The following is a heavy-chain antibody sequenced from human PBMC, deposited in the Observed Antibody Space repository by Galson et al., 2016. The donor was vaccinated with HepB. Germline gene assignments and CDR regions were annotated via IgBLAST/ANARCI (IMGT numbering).Heavy chain of an antibody. CDR2: IYWDDDK. V-gene: IGHV2-5*02. J-gene: IGHJ4*02. CDR3: VHRRSRTYYFDY. Sequence: PALVKPTQTLTLTCTVSGFSLSSNEVGVGWIRQPPGKALEWLALIYWDDDKRYSPSPKNRLTITKDTSKNQVVLTMTNMDPVDTATYYCVHRRSRTYYFDYWGQGTLVTVSS. CDR1: GFSLSSNEVG.